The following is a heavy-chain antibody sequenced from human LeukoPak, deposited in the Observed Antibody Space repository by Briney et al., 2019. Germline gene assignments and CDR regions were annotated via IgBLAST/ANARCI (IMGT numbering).Heavy chain of an antibody. CDR3: ARDNTISGHYEVGY. CDR2: ISGSGKNI. V-gene: IGHV3-48*03. CDR1: GFTFSNYE. D-gene: IGHD3-3*01. J-gene: IGHJ4*02. Sequence: GGSLRLSCAASGFTFSNYEMNWVRQAPGKGLEWVSYISGSGKNIYYADSVKGRFTISRDNAKNSLYLQMNSLRAEDTAVYYCARDNTISGHYEVGYWGQGTLVTVSS.